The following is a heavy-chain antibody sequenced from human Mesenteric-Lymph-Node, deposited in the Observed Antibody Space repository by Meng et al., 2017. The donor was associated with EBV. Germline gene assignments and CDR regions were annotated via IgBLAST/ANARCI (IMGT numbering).Heavy chain of an antibody. CDR3: ARDLGYCSSTSCYGGWFDP. V-gene: IGHV1-3*01. CDR2: INADNCNT. Sequence: QVKLVQSGGGVKKPGASMKFSRKAYGYIFTNYAIHWVRQAPGQRLEWMGWINADNCNTKYSQKFQGRVTIIRDTSASTAYMELSSLRSEDTAVYYCARDLGYCSSTSCYGGWFDPWGQGTLVTVSS. CDR1: GYIFTNYA. D-gene: IGHD2-2*01. J-gene: IGHJ5*02.